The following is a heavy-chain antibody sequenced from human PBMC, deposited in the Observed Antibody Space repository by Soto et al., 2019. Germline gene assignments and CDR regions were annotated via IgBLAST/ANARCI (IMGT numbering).Heavy chain of an antibody. CDR1: GYTFTSYG. J-gene: IGHJ5*02. Sequence: QVQLVQSGAEVKKPGASVKVSCKASGYTFTSYGISWVRQAPGQGLEWMGWISAYNGNTNYAQKLQGRVTMTTDTSTSTAYMELRSLRSDVTAVDFCARLITMVRGPANWFDPWGQGTLVTVSS. D-gene: IGHD3-10*01. CDR3: ARLITMVRGPANWFDP. V-gene: IGHV1-18*01. CDR2: ISAYNGNT.